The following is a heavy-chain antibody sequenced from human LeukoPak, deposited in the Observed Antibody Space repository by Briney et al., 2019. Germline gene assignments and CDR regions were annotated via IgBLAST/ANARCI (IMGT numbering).Heavy chain of an antibody. CDR2: IYSGGST. D-gene: IGHD3-3*01. Sequence: GGSLRLSCAASGFTVSSNYMSWVRQAPGKGLEWVSVIYSGGSTYYADSVKGRFTISRDNSKNTLYLQMNSLRAEDAAVYYCARSPWSEEYYFDYWGQGTLVTVSS. J-gene: IGHJ4*02. V-gene: IGHV3-66*01. CDR1: GFTVSSNY. CDR3: ARSPWSEEYYFDY.